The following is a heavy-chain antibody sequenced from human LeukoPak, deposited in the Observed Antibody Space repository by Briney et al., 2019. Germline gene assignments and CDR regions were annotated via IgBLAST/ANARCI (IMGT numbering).Heavy chain of an antibody. D-gene: IGHD1-26*01. Sequence: SVKVSCKASGGTFSSCAISWVRQAPGQGLEWMGRIIPILGIANYAQKFQGRVTITADKSTSTAYMELSSLRSEDTAVYYCARELGATLLLTYYYGMDVWGQGTTVTVSS. V-gene: IGHV1-69*04. CDR1: GGTFSSCA. CDR2: IIPILGIA. J-gene: IGHJ6*02. CDR3: ARELGATLLLTYYYGMDV.